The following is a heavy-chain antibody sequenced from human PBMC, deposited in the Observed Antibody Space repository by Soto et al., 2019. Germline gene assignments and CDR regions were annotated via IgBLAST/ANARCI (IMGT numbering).Heavy chain of an antibody. D-gene: IGHD6-13*01. Sequence: QVQLVESGGGVVQPGRSLRLSCAASGFTFSSYAMHWVRQAPGKGLEWVAVISYDGSNKYYADSVKGRFTISRDNSKNTLYLQMNSLRAEDTAVYYCARLPGTAVAEAGTVSWGQGTLVTVSS. CDR2: ISYDGSNK. CDR1: GFTFSSYA. V-gene: IGHV3-30-3*01. CDR3: ARLPGTAVAEAGTVS. J-gene: IGHJ4*02.